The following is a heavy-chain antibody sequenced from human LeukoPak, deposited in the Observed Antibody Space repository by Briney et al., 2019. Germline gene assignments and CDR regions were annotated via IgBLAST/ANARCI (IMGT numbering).Heavy chain of an antibody. D-gene: IGHD3-3*01. CDR2: INHSGST. Sequence: PSGTLSPTCAVYGGSFSGYYWSWIRQPPGKGLEWIGEINHSGSTNYNPSLKSRVTISVDTSKNQFSLKLSSVTAADTAVYYCARETIFGVGYMDVWGKGTTVTVSS. V-gene: IGHV4-34*01. J-gene: IGHJ6*03. CDR3: ARETIFGVGYMDV. CDR1: GGSFSGYY.